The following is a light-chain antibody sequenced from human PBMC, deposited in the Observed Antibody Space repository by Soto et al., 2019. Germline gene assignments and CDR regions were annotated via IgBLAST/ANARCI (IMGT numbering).Light chain of an antibody. CDR2: DAS. Sequence: DIQMTQSRSSLSGSVGDRVTITCQASQDISNYLNWYQQKPGKAPKLLIYDASNLETGVPSRFSGSGSGTDFTFTISSLQPEDIATYYCQQYDNLPITFGQGTRLEI. J-gene: IGKJ5*01. CDR3: QQYDNLPIT. CDR1: QDISNY. V-gene: IGKV1-33*01.